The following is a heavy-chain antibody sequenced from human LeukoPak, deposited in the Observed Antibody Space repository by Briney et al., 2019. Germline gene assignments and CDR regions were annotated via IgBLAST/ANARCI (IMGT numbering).Heavy chain of an antibody. J-gene: IGHJ5*02. V-gene: IGHV1-8*01. CDR2: MNPDSGNT. CDR1: GCTFSNYY. CDR3: AAKAGTPIVCTTTHCLAT. D-gene: IGHD2/OR15-2a*01. Sequence: ASVKVSCKASGCTFSNYYINWLRQATGQGLEWMGWMNPDSGNTRYAQKFQGRVTMTSNTAINTAYLELGSLRSDDTAVYYCAAKAGTPIVCTTTHCLATWGPGILVTVSS.